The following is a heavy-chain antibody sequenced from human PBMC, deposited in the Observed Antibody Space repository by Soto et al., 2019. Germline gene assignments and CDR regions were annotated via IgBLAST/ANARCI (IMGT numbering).Heavy chain of an antibody. V-gene: IGHV3-11*01. Sequence: QVELVESGGGLAKPGGSLRLSCAASGFTFSDYDMSWIRQAPGKGLEWVSYTSSSGSTIYYADSVKGRFTMSRDNAKNSMYLHMDSLRVEDTAVYYCARGPQGIAVDHSYYYGMDVWGQGTTVTVSS. CDR3: ARGPQGIAVDHSYYYGMDV. CDR2: TSSSGSTI. D-gene: IGHD6-19*01. CDR1: GFTFSDYD. J-gene: IGHJ6*02.